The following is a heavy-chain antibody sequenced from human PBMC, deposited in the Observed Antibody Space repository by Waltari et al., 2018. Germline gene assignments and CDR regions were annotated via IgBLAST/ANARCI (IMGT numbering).Heavy chain of an antibody. V-gene: IGHV3-30-3*01. CDR1: GFTFSSHA. CDR2: ISFDGSNK. CDR3: ASGRYCSGDSCYSYYHYYHMDV. D-gene: IGHD2-15*01. J-gene: IGHJ6*03. Sequence: QVQLVESGGGVVQPGRSLRLSCAASGFTFSSHAMHWVRPAPGRGLEWVAVISFDGSNKYYADSVKGRFTISRDNSKNTLYLQLNSLRGEDTAVYYCASGRYCSGDSCYSYYHYYHMDVWGKGATVTISS.